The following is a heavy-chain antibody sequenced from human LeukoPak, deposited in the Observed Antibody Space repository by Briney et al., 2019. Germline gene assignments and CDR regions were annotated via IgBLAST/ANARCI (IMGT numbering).Heavy chain of an antibody. V-gene: IGHV3-30*14. J-gene: IGHJ6*03. CDR2: ISFDGKNK. CDR3: VRESERQTASDYFYYMGV. CDR1: GFTLSNYA. Sequence: PGGSLRLSCEASGFTLSNYAMHWVRQAPGKEQQWVAVISFDGKNKKYAGSVNGRFTISRDDSKNTLFLQMNSLRTEDTAVYYCVRESERQTASDYFYYMGVWGKGTTVTVSS. D-gene: IGHD6-25*01.